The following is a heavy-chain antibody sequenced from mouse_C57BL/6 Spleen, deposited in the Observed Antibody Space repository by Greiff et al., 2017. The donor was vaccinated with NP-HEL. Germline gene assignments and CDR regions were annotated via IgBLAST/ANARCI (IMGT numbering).Heavy chain of an antibody. J-gene: IGHJ3*01. Sequence: QSCKASGYTFTSYWMHWVKQRPGQGLEWIGNINPSNGGTNYNEKFKSKATLTVDKSSSTAYMQLSSLTSEDSAVYYCARYGNRFAYWGQGTLVTVSA. CDR3: ARYGNRFAY. D-gene: IGHD2-1*01. CDR2: INPSNGGT. CDR1: GYTFTSYW. V-gene: IGHV1-53*01.